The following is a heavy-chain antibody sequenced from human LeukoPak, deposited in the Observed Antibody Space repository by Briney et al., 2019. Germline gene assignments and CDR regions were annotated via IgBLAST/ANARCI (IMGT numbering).Heavy chain of an antibody. Sequence: GASVKVSCKASGYTFTTYGITWVRQAPGQGLEWMGWISAYNGNTNYAQKFQDRVTMTTDTSTSTAYMELRSLRSDDTAVYYCARDLIAVRPGWFDPWGQGTLVTVSS. CDR1: GYTFTTYG. D-gene: IGHD6-6*01. V-gene: IGHV1-18*01. CDR3: ARDLIAVRPGWFDP. CDR2: ISAYNGNT. J-gene: IGHJ5*02.